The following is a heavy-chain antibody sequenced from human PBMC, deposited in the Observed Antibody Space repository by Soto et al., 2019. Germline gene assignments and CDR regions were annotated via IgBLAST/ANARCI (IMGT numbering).Heavy chain of an antibody. CDR2: INHSGST. CDR1: GGSFSGYY. D-gene: IGHD6-13*01. V-gene: IGHV4-34*01. Sequence: SETLSLTCAVYGGSFSGYYWSWIRQPPGKGLEWIGEINHSGSTNYNPSLKSRVTISVDTSKNQFPLKLSSVTAADTAVYYCARGKAIAAAGTPFDYWGQGTLVTVSS. CDR3: ARGKAIAAAGTPFDY. J-gene: IGHJ4*02.